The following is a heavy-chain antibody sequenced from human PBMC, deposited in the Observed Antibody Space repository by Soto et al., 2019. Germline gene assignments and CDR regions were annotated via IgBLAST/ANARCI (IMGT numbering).Heavy chain of an antibody. V-gene: IGHV4-34*01. CDR3: ARDSGWYRYYYYGRDV. D-gene: IGHD6-19*01. CDR2: INHSGST. CDR1: GGSFSGYY. Sequence: SETLSLTCAVYGGSFSGYYWSWIRQPPGKGLEWIGEINHSGSTNYNPSLKSRVTISVDTSKNQFSLKLSSVTAADTAVYYCARDSGWYRYYYYGRDVWGQGTTVTVSS. J-gene: IGHJ6*02.